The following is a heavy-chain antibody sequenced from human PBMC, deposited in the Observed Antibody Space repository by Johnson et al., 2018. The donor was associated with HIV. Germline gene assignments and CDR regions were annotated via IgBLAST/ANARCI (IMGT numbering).Heavy chain of an antibody. J-gene: IGHJ3*02. CDR2: IYSGDNT. D-gene: IGHD3-22*01. CDR3: ARPRVSSGRHGAFDI. CDR1: RLSVSKNY. Sequence: EVQLVESGGGLVQPGGSLRLSCAASRLSVSKNYMSWVRQAPGKGLEWVSLIYSGDNTKYADSVKGRFTISRDNSKNTLFLQMNSLRPEDTAVYYCARPRVSSGRHGAFDIWGQGTMVTVSS. V-gene: IGHV3-66*02.